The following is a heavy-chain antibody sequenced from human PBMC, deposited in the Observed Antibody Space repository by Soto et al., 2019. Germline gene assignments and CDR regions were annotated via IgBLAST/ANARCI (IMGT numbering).Heavy chain of an antibody. CDR3: AKLITMVRGVIMDAFDI. CDR2: ISHDGTNK. Sequence: GGSLRLSCEVSGFTFSAYGMHWVRQAPGKGLEWVAAISHDGTNKNYGDSVKGRFTISRDNSENTLYLQMNSLRAEDTAVYYCAKLITMVRGVIMDAFDIWGQGTMVTVSS. CDR1: GFTFSAYG. D-gene: IGHD3-10*01. V-gene: IGHV3-30*18. J-gene: IGHJ3*02.